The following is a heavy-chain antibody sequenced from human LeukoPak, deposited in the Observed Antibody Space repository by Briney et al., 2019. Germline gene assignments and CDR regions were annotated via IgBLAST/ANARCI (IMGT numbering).Heavy chain of an antibody. CDR2: VQSDGGGI. V-gene: IGHV3-30*02. Sequence: GGSLRLSCAASGFTVSNNYMSWVRQAPGKGLEWVAFVQSDGGGIHYTESMKGRLTISRDDSKNTVYLQMESLRAEDTAVYYCARDPKYAYRALEYWGQGTLVTVSS. D-gene: IGHD3-16*01. J-gene: IGHJ4*02. CDR3: ARDPKYAYRALEY. CDR1: GFTVSNNY.